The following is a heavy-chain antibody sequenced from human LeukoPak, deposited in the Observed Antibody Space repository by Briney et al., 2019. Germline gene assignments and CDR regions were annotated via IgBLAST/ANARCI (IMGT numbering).Heavy chain of an antibody. CDR2: INHSGST. V-gene: IGHV4-34*01. J-gene: IGHJ5*02. D-gene: IGHD3-10*01. CDR1: GGSFSGYY. Sequence: SSETLSLTCAVYGGSFSGYYWSWIRQPPGKGLEWIGEINHSGSTNYNPSLKSRVTISVDTSKNQFSLKLSSVTAADTAVYYCATQPGYGSGSYYYNWFDPWGQGTLVTVSS. CDR3: ATQPGYGSGSYYYNWFDP.